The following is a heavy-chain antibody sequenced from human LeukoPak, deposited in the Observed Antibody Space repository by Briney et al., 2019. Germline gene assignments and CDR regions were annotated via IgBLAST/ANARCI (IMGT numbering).Heavy chain of an antibody. D-gene: IGHD1-26*01. CDR3: ARHYSLGNFDY. J-gene: IGHJ4*02. V-gene: IGHV5-10-1*01. Sequence: GHVTISADQSISTAYLQWSSLKASDTAMYYCARHYSLGNFDYWGQGTLVTVSS.